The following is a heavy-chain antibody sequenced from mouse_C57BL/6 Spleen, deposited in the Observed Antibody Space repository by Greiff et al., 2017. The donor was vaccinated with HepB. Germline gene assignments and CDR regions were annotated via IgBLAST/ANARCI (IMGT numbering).Heavy chain of an antibody. CDR2: IRLKSDNYAT. J-gene: IGHJ3*01. CDR3: TCSSGYSFAY. V-gene: IGHV6-3*01. Sequence: EVKLMESGGGLVQPGGSMKLSCVASGFTFSNYWMNWVRQSPEKGLEWVAQIRLKSDNYATHYAESVKGRFTISRDDSKSSVYLQMNNLRAEDTGIYYCTCSSGYSFAYWGQGTLVTVSA. D-gene: IGHD3-2*02. CDR1: GFTFSNYW.